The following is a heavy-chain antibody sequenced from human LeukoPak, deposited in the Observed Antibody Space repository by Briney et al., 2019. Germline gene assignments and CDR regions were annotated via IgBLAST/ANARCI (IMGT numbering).Heavy chain of an antibody. CDR1: GFTFSSYA. D-gene: IGHD6-19*01. CDR2: ISYDGSNK. J-gene: IGHJ4*02. Sequence: GRSLRLSFAASGFTFSSYAMHWVRQAPGKGLEGVAVISYDGSNKYYADSVKGRFTISKDNSKNTLYLQMNSLRAEDTAVYYCAGSLRQWLGSVTTSFDYWGQGTLVTVSS. V-gene: IGHV3-30*04. CDR3: AGSLRQWLGSVTTSFDY.